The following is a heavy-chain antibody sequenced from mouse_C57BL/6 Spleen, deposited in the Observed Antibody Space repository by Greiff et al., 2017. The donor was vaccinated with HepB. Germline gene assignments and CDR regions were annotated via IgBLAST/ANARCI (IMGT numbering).Heavy chain of an antibody. CDR2: IHPNSGST. Sequence: VQLQQPGAELVKPGASVKLSRKASGYTFTSYWMHWVKQRPGQGLEWIGMIHPNSGSTNYNEKFKSKATLTVDKSSSTAYMQLSSLTSEDSAVYYCAREDYYGSSYWYFDVWGTGTTVTVSS. J-gene: IGHJ1*03. V-gene: IGHV1-64*01. CDR3: AREDYYGSSYWYFDV. CDR1: GYTFTSYW. D-gene: IGHD1-1*01.